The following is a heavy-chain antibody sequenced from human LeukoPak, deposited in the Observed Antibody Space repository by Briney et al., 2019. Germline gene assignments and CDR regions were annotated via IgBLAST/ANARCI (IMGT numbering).Heavy chain of an antibody. D-gene: IGHD3-9*01. J-gene: IGHJ4*02. V-gene: IGHV4-59*01. CDR1: GASISSYY. CDR2: IYYSGST. CDR3: ARKAVTGYDS. Sequence: SETLSLTCTVSGASISSYYWSWIRQPPGKGLEWIGYIYYSGSTNYNPSLKSRVTISVDTSKNQFSLRLSSVTAADTAVYYCARKAVTGYDSWGQGTLVTVSS.